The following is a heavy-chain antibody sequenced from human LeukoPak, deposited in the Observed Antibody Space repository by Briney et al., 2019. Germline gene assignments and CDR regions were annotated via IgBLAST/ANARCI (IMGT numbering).Heavy chain of an antibody. CDR3: AKDLRDGDYVIFSGLDV. V-gene: IGHV3-30*18. Sequence: GRSLRLSCAASGFTFSSYGMHWVRQAPGKGLEWVAVISYDGSDKYYADSVKGRFTISRDNSKSTLYLQMNSLRAEDTAVYYCAKDLRDGDYVIFSGLDVWGQGTTVTVSS. CDR1: GFTFSSYG. CDR2: ISYDGSDK. J-gene: IGHJ6*02. D-gene: IGHD4-17*01.